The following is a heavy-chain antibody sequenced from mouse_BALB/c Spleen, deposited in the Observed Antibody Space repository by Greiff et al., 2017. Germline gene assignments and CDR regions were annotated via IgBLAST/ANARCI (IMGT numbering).Heavy chain of an antibody. CDR2: IWAGGST. V-gene: IGHV2-9*02. CDR3: ARDHYGSSLFAY. Sequence: VQGVESGPGLVAPSQSLSITCTVSGFSLTSYGVHWVRQPPGKGLEWLGVIWAGGSTNYNSALMSRLSISKDNSKSQVFLKMNSLQTDDTAMCYCARDHYGSSLFAYWGQGTLVTVSA. D-gene: IGHD1-1*01. CDR1: GFSLTSYG. J-gene: IGHJ3*01.